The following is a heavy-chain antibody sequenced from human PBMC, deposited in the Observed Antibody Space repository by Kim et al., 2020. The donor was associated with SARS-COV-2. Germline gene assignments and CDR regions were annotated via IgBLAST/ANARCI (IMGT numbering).Heavy chain of an antibody. Sequence: SVKVSCKASGGTFSSYAISWVRQAPGQGLEWMGGIIPIFGTANYAQKFQGRVTITADESTSTAYMELSSLRSEDTAVYYCARCDSSGYAARAGTPINDAFDIWGQGTMVTVSS. D-gene: IGHD3-22*01. CDR3: ARCDSSGYAARAGTPINDAFDI. CDR2: IIPIFGTA. V-gene: IGHV1-69*13. CDR1: GGTFSSYA. J-gene: IGHJ3*02.